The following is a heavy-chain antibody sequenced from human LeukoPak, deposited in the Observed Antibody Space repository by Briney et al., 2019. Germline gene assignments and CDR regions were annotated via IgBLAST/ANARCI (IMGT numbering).Heavy chain of an antibody. V-gene: IGHV3-23*01. CDR3: AKGGGGLWRAFDI. D-gene: IGHD3-16*01. CDR2: ISGSGGST. J-gene: IGHJ3*02. Sequence: PGGSLRLSCAASGFTFSSYAMSWVRQAPEKGLEWVSGISGSGGSTYHADSVKGRFTISRDNPKNTLYLQMNSLRAEDMALYYCAKGGGGLWRAFDIWGQGTMVTVSS. CDR1: GFTFSSYA.